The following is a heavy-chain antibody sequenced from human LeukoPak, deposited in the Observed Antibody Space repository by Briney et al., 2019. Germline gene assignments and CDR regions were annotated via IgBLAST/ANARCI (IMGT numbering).Heavy chain of an antibody. Sequence: ASVKVSCKASGYTFTGYYMHWVRQAPGLVLEWMGWINPNSGGTNYAQKFQGRVTMTRDTSISTAYMELSRLRSDDTAVYYCARDATVLRFLEWLFLMDVWGKGTTVTVSS. J-gene: IGHJ6*04. CDR2: INPNSGGT. D-gene: IGHD3-3*01. V-gene: IGHV1-2*02. CDR1: GYTFTGYY. CDR3: ARDATVLRFLEWLFLMDV.